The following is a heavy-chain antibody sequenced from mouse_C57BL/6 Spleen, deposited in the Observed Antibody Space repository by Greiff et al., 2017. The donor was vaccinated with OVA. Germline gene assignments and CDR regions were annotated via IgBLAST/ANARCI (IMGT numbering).Heavy chain of an antibody. J-gene: IGHJ4*01. Sequence: VMLVESGPGLVAPSQSLSITCTVSGFSLTSYAISWVRQPPGKGLEWLGVIWTGGGTNYNSALKSRLSISKDNSKSQVFLKMNSLQTDDTARYYCARNGAIYYDYDGNAMDYWGQGTSVTVSS. V-gene: IGHV2-9-1*01. CDR1: GFSLTSYA. CDR3: ARNGAIYYDYDGNAMDY. D-gene: IGHD2-4*01. CDR2: IWTGGGT.